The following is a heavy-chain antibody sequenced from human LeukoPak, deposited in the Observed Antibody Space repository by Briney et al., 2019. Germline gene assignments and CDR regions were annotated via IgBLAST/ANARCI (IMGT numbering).Heavy chain of an antibody. D-gene: IGHD3-22*01. V-gene: IGHV4-59*01. J-gene: IGHJ4*02. CDR3: ARDYDGSGYYWAY. Sequence: SETLSLTCTVSGGSITSYYWSWIRQPPGKGLEWIGYIYYSGSTNYNPSLKSRVTISVDTSKNQFSLKLSSVTAADTAVYYCARDYDGSGYYWAYWGQGTLVTVSS. CDR2: IYYSGST. CDR1: GGSITSYY.